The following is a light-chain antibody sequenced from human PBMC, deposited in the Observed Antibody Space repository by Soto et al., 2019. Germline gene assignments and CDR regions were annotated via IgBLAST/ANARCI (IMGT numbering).Light chain of an antibody. CDR3: ETWDSNTHTV. J-gene: IGLJ3*02. CDR2: LEGSGSY. Sequence: QSVLTQSSSASASLGSSVKLTCTLSSGHSSYIIAWHQQQPGKAPRYLMKLEGSGSYNKGSGVPDRSSGSSSGADRYLTISNLQFEDEDDYYCETWDSNTHTVFGGGTKLTVL. CDR1: SGHSSYI. V-gene: IGLV4-60*02.